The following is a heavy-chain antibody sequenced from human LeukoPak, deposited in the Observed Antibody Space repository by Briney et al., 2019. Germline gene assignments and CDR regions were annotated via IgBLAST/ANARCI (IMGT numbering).Heavy chain of an antibody. CDR2: IYSGGST. Sequence: GGSLRLSCAASGFTFSSYWMHWVRQAPGKGLEWVSVIYSGGSTYYADSVKGRFTISRDNAKNSLYLQMNSLRAEDTAVYYCATTGAYYYDSSGYYFTWGQGTLVTVSS. D-gene: IGHD3-22*01. V-gene: IGHV3-66*01. J-gene: IGHJ5*02. CDR3: ATTGAYYYDSSGYYFT. CDR1: GFTFSSYW.